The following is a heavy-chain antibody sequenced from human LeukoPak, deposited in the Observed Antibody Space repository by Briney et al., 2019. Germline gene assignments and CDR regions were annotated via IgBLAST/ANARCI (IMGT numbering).Heavy chain of an antibody. CDR3: ARGGVYFDY. V-gene: IGHV4-34*01. D-gene: IGHD3-10*01. J-gene: IGHJ4*02. CDR1: GDFFRGYF. Sequence: SETLSLTCEVSGDFFRGYFWTWIRQTPHQGLEWIGEINHSGSTNYNPSLRGRVTISVDTSKNQFYLRLTSVTAADTAVYYCARGGVYFDYWGQGTLVTVSS. CDR2: INHSGST.